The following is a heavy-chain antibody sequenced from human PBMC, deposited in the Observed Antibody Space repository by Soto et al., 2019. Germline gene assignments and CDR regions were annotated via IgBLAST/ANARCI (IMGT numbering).Heavy chain of an antibody. J-gene: IGHJ5*02. V-gene: IGHV1-69*08. D-gene: IGHD3-10*01. Sequence: QVQLVQSGAEVKKPGSSVKVSCKASGGTFSSYTISWVRQAPGQGLEWMGRIIPILGIANYAQKFQGRVTITADKSTSKAYMELSSLRSEDTAVYYCARDLRGADYYGSGSLWFDPWGQGTLVTVSS. CDR2: IIPILGIA. CDR1: GGTFSSYT. CDR3: ARDLRGADYYGSGSLWFDP.